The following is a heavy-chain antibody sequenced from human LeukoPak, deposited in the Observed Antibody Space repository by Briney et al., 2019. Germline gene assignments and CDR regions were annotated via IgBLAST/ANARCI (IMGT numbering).Heavy chain of an antibody. Sequence: GGSLRLSCAASGLTFNNYWMNWVREAPGKGLEWVANINQDGTEKYYVDSVKGRFTISRDNAKNSLYQQMNSLRVEDTAVYYCAKVAKYYYGSETYYFFEHWGQGTPVTASS. CDR1: GLTFNNYW. J-gene: IGHJ4*02. D-gene: IGHD3-10*01. V-gene: IGHV3-7*01. CDR2: INQDGTEK. CDR3: AKVAKYYYGSETYYFFEH.